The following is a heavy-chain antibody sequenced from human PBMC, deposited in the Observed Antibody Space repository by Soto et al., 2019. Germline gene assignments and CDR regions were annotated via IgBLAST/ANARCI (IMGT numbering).Heavy chain of an antibody. J-gene: IGHJ4*02. CDR2: VYSSGGT. CDR1: GGSVSSGSYY. CDR3: ARDGDGYNH. D-gene: IGHD5-12*01. Sequence: VQLQESGPGLVKPSETLSLTCSVSGGSVSSGSYYWSWIRQPPGKGLEWVGYVYSSGGTSYNPSLKSRVTISLDTSKNQFSLKLSSVTAADTAVYYCARDGDGYNHWGQGTLVTVSS. V-gene: IGHV4-61*01.